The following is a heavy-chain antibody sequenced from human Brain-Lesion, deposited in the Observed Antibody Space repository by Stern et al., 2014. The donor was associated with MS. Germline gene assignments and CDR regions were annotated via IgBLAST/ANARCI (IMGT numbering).Heavy chain of an antibody. D-gene: IGHD1-14*01. Sequence: VQLVESGGDLVQPGRSLRLSCAAFGFTFDDYAMHLVRQGPGKGLEWVEGISWNSGTIGYADSVKGRFTTSRDNAYSSLYLQMNSLRPEDTALYYCARDITGSSAYFAYWGQGTLVTVSS. CDR1: GFTFDDYA. J-gene: IGHJ4*02. CDR2: ISWNSGTI. CDR3: ARDITGSSAYFAY. V-gene: IGHV3-9*01.